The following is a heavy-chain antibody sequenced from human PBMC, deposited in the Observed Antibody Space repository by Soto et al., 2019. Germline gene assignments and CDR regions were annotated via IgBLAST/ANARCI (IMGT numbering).Heavy chain of an antibody. CDR1: GFPFSDYG. V-gene: IGHV3-23*01. CDR3: VKALYIWGVTGDY. Sequence: EVHLLESGGGLVQRGGSLRLACAASGFPFSDYGVSWVRQTPGKGLQWVSLITAGNGDTYYADSVKGRFTISRDNSKNTLYLQMNNLRVEDSAIYYCVKALYIWGVTGDYWGQGALVTVAS. D-gene: IGHD3-16*01. CDR2: ITAGNGDT. J-gene: IGHJ4*02.